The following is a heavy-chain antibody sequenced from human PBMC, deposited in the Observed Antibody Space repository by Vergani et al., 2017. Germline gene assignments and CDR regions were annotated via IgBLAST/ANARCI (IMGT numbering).Heavy chain of an antibody. CDR3: ARLDSGHYDSSYYGLDV. D-gene: IGHD3-16*01. CDR1: GGSISSSSHF. CDR2: IYYSGIT. J-gene: IGHJ6*02. Sequence: QLQLHKSGPGLVKPSETLSLTCTLSGGSISSSSHFWGWLRPTPGKGLEWIGSIYYSGITYYNPSLKSRVSISVDTSKNQFSLKLSSVTAADSAVYYGARLDSGHYDSSYYGLDVWGQGTTVTVSS. V-gene: IGHV4-39*01.